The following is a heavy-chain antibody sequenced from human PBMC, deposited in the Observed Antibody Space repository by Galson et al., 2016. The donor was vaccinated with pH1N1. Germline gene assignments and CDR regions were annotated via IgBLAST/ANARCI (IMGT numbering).Heavy chain of an antibody. D-gene: IGHD4-17*01. CDR1: GFTFGYHG. V-gene: IGHV3-9*01. J-gene: IGHJ3*02. CDR2: INWSSGSI. Sequence: SLRLSCAAAGFTFGYHGMHWVRQVPGMGLEWVSGINWSSGSIAYADSVRGRFTISRDNAKNSLYLQMNSLRPEDTALYYCVTDSGDGDRNLVPHDAFDIWGQGTMVTVSS. CDR3: VTDSGDGDRNLVPHDAFDI.